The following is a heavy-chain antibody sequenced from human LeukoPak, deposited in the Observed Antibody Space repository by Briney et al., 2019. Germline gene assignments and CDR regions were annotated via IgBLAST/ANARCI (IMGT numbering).Heavy chain of an antibody. CDR2: IYYSGST. D-gene: IGHD4-23*01. J-gene: IGHJ4*02. Sequence: EPSETLSLTRTVSGGSISSYYWSWIRQPPGKGLEWIGYIYYSGSTNYNPSLKSRVTISVDTSKNQFSLKLSSVTAADTAVYYCARALPYGGKGFDYWGQGTLVTVSS. CDR1: GGSISSYY. V-gene: IGHV4-59*08. CDR3: ARALPYGGKGFDY.